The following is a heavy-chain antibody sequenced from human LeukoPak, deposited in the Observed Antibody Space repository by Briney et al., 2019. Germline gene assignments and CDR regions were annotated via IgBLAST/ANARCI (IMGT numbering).Heavy chain of an antibody. V-gene: IGHV4-34*01. CDR1: GGSFSGYY. Sequence: SETLSLTCAVYGGSFSGYYWSWIRQPPGKGLEWIGEINHSGSTNYNPSLKSRVTISVDTSKNQFSLKLSPVTAADTAVYYCALRASGYYLTIDYWGRGTLVTVSS. D-gene: IGHD3-22*01. J-gene: IGHJ4*02. CDR2: INHSGST. CDR3: ALRASGYYLTIDY.